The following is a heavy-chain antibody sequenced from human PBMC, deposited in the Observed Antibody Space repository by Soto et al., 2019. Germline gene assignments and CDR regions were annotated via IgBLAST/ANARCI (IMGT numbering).Heavy chain of an antibody. CDR2: IYHSGST. CDR1: GYSISSGYY. Sequence: SETLSLTCAVSGYSISSGYYRGWIRQTPGKGLEWIASIYHSGSTYYNPSLKRRVTISVDTSKNQFSLKLPSVTAADTAVYYCARGAATVTPGWFDPWGQGIMVTVSS. J-gene: IGHJ5*02. D-gene: IGHD4-17*01. V-gene: IGHV4-38-2*01. CDR3: ARGAATVTPGWFDP.